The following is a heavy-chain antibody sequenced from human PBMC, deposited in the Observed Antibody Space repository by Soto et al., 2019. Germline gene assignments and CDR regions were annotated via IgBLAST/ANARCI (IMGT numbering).Heavy chain of an antibody. CDR2: ISGSGGST. V-gene: IGHV3-23*01. Sequence: GGSLRLSCAASGFTFSSYAMSWVRQAPGKGLEWVSAISGSGGSTYYADSVKGRFTISRDNSKNTLYLQMNSLRAEDTAVYYCASPIVVVVAATRAFDIWGQGTMVTVSS. CDR1: GFTFSSYA. D-gene: IGHD2-15*01. J-gene: IGHJ3*02. CDR3: ASPIVVVVAATRAFDI.